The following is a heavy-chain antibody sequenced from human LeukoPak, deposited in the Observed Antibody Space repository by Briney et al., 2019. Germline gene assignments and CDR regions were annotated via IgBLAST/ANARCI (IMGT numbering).Heavy chain of an antibody. CDR2: ISWNSGSI. Sequence: SGGSLRLSCAVSGFTFDDYAMHWVRQAPGKGLGWVSGISWNSGSIGYADSVKGRFTISRDNAKNSLYLQVNSLRAEDTALYYCAKDRSGYFDYWGQGTLVTVSS. D-gene: IGHD3-3*01. CDR1: GFTFDDYA. V-gene: IGHV3-9*01. CDR3: AKDRSGYFDY. J-gene: IGHJ4*02.